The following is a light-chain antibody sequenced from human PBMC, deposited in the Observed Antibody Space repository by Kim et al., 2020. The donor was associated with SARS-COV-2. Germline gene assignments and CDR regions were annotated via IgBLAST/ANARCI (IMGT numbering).Light chain of an antibody. CDR2: GAS. Sequence: EIVLTQSPGTLSLSPGERATLSCRASQSVSSSYLAWYQQKPGQAPRLLIYGASSRTTGIPDRFSGSGSGTDFILTITRLEPEDFAVYYCQQYVRSPLTFGGGTKVDIK. J-gene: IGKJ4*01. CDR1: QSVSSSY. CDR3: QQYVRSPLT. V-gene: IGKV3-20*01.